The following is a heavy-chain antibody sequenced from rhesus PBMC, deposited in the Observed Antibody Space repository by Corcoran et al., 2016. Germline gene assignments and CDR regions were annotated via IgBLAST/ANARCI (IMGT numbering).Heavy chain of an antibody. CDR1: GGSLSGYY. Sequence: QVQLEESGPGLVQPSETLSLTCAVSGGSLSGYYWGWRRQPPGTGLEWIGCISGSRSSTDYNPTLKSHVNISTDTSKNKFSLKLSSVTAAETDVYYCARRISADGWGRGVLVTVSS. J-gene: IGHJ5-2*02. CDR3: ARRISADG. CDR2: ISGSRSST. V-gene: IGHV4-165*01. D-gene: IGHD2-27*01.